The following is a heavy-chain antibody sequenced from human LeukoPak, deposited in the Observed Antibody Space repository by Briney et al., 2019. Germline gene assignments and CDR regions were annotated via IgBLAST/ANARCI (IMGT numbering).Heavy chain of an antibody. CDR3: AKQTTGYSGSGVDY. V-gene: IGHV3-23*01. CDR1: GFTFSSYA. D-gene: IGHD3-10*01. Sequence: GGSLRLSCAASGFTFSSYAMSWVRQAPGKGLEWVSAISGSGGSTYYADSVKGRFTISRANSKNTLYLQMNSLRAEDTAVYFCAKQTTGYSGSGVDYWGQGTLVTVSS. CDR2: ISGSGGST. J-gene: IGHJ4*02.